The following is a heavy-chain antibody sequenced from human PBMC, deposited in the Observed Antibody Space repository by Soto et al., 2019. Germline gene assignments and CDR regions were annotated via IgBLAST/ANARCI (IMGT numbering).Heavy chain of an antibody. CDR2: INTDGSIT. CDR1: GFTFSGYW. CDR3: TREKYSSYDYQFFDY. V-gene: IGHV3-74*01. D-gene: IGHD5-12*01. J-gene: IGHJ4*02. Sequence: PGGSLRLSCAASGFTFSGYWMHWVRQAPGKGLLWVPHINTDGSITTYADSVKGRFTISRDNAKNTLYLQMNTLRAEDTALYYCTREKYSSYDYQFFDYWGRETLVTASS.